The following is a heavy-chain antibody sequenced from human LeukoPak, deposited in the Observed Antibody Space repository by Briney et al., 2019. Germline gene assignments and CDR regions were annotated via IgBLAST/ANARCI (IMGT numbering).Heavy chain of an antibody. J-gene: IGHJ3*02. V-gene: IGHV6-1*01. D-gene: IGHD2-21*01. CDR1: GDSVSSNSAA. CDR3: ARKSYCGGDCYSSDAFDI. CDR2: TYYRSKWYN. Sequence: SQTLSLTCAISGDSVSSNSAAWNRIRQSPSRGLEWLGRTYYRSKWYNDYAVSVKSRITINPDTSKNQFSLQLNSVTPEDTAVYYCARKSYCGGDCYSSDAFDIWGQGTMVTVSS.